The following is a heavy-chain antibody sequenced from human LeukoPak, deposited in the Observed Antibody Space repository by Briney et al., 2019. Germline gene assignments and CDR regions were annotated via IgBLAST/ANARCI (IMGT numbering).Heavy chain of an antibody. V-gene: IGHV1-18*01. CDR2: ISPYNGNT. CDR1: GYTFTTYG. Sequence: GASVKVSCKASGYTFTTYGINWVRQAPGQGLEWMGWISPYNGNTNYAQKLQGRVTMTTDTSTSTAYMELRSLRSDDTAVYYCARDAEPYDGSGYYWYFDLWGRGTLVTVSS. J-gene: IGHJ2*01. CDR3: ARDAEPYDGSGYYWYFDL. D-gene: IGHD3-22*01.